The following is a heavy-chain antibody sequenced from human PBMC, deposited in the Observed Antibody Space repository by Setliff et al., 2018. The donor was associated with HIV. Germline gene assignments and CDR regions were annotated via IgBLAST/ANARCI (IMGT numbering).Heavy chain of an antibody. CDR1: GGSISSYY. D-gene: IGHD1-1*01. CDR2: IYYSGST. V-gene: IGHV4-59*12. CDR3: ARAPATTHDFDH. Sequence: ASETLSLTCTVSGGSISSYYWSWIRQSPGKGLEWIGFIYYSGSTNYSPSLKSRISISVDTSKNQFSLRLTSVTAADTAVYYCARAPATTHDFDHWGQGTLVTVSS. J-gene: IGHJ4*02.